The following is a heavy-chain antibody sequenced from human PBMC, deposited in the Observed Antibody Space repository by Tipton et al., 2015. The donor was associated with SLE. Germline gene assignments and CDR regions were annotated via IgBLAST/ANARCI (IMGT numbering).Heavy chain of an antibody. CDR3: ARHPRGDDYYGL. V-gene: IGHV4-39*07. J-gene: IGHJ4*02. D-gene: IGHD3-10*01. CDR1: GGSIGSGSSY. Sequence: TLSLTCTVSGGSIGSGSSYWDWIRQPPGKELEWIGSIYYSGDYYYNPSLKTRVTVSIDTHMNQFSLRLTSLTAADTAVYYCARHPRGDDYYGLWGQGTLVTVSS. CDR2: IYYSGDY.